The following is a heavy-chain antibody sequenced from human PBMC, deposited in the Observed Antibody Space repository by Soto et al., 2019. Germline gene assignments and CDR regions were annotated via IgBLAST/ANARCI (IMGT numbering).Heavy chain of an antibody. J-gene: IGHJ4*02. CDR1: GFTFSYSA. Sequence: GGSLRLSCAASGFTFSYSAMSWVRQAPGRGLEWVSTISGGGGTPYYADSVKGRFTISRDNSKNSLYLVLNSLRADDTAIYYCAMGLAAAGPLDYWGQGALVTVSS. V-gene: IGHV3-23*01. CDR3: AMGLAAAGPLDY. D-gene: IGHD6-13*01. CDR2: ISGGGGTP.